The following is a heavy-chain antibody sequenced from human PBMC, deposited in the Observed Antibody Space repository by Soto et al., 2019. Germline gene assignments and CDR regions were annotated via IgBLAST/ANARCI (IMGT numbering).Heavy chain of an antibody. Sequence: QITLKESGPTLVKPTQTLTLTCTFSGFSLSTSGVAVGWIRQPPGKALEWLALIYWDDDKRYSPSLKSRLTIPTDTSNNHAVLRMTNMDPVDKATYYCARSPLTTRDAFDVWGHGTMVTVAS. CDR3: ARSPLTTRDAFDV. D-gene: IGHD4-17*01. J-gene: IGHJ3*01. V-gene: IGHV2-5*02. CDR1: GFSLSTSGVA. CDR2: IYWDDDK.